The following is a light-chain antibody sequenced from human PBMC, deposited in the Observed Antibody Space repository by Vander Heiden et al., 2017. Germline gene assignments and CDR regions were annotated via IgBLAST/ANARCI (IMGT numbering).Light chain of an antibody. V-gene: IGKV1-33*01. Sequence: DIQMTKSPSSLSASVGDRVNITCHASHDISNYVNLYQQKPGKAPKLLYYDASNLETGVPSRFSGSGSGTYFTCTIISLQPEYIATYYCQQYDNLPMYTFGQGTKLEIK. CDR3: QQYDNLPMYT. CDR2: DAS. J-gene: IGKJ2*01. CDR1: HDISNY.